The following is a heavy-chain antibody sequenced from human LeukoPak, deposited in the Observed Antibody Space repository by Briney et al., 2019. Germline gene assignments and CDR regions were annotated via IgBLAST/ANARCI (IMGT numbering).Heavy chain of an antibody. D-gene: IGHD6-19*01. CDR2: ISYDGSNK. J-gene: IGHJ3*02. Sequence: GGSLRLSCAASGFTFSSYGMHWVRQAPGKGLEWVAVISYDGSNKYYAESVKGRFTISRDNSKNTLYLQMNSLRAEDTAVFYCAKDRSGWVEAFDIWGQGTMVTVSS. CDR1: GFTFSSYG. CDR3: AKDRSGWVEAFDI. V-gene: IGHV3-30*18.